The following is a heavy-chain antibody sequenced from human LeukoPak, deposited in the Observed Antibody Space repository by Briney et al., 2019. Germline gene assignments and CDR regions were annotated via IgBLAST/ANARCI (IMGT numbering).Heavy chain of an antibody. CDR1: GGSFSGYY. V-gene: IGHV4-34*01. Sequence: SETLSLTCAVYGGSFSGYYWSWIRQPPGKGLEWIGEINHSGSTNYNPSLKSRVTISVDTSKNQFSLKLSSVTAAGTAVYYCARGNPRRVRGVITYYYMDVWGKGTTVTVSS. CDR2: INHSGST. CDR3: ARGNPRRVRGVITYYYMDV. D-gene: IGHD3-10*01. J-gene: IGHJ6*03.